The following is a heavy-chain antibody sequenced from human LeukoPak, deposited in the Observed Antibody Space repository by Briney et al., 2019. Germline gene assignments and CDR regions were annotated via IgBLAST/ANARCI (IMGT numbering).Heavy chain of an antibody. CDR1: GGSISSGDYY. V-gene: IGHV4-30-4*01. J-gene: IGHJ5*02. CDR3: ARDNPGAAADPRWFDP. Sequence: PSETLSLTCTVSGGSISSGDYYWSWIRQPPGKGLEWIGYIYYSGSTYYNPSLKSRVTISVDTSKNQFSLKLSSVTAADTAVYYCARDNPGAAADPRWFDPWGQGTLVTVSS. D-gene: IGHD6-13*01. CDR2: IYYSGST.